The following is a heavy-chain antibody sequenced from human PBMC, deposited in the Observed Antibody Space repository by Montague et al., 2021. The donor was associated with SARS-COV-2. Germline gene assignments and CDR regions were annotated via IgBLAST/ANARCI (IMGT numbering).Heavy chain of an antibody. CDR2: IYTSGST. CDR1: GGSISSGSYY. D-gene: IGHD3-22*01. CDR3: ARFPYYYDNWFDP. Sequence: TLPLTCTVSGGSISSGSYYWSWIRQPAGKGLEWIGRIYTSGSTNYNPSLKSRVTISVDTSKNQFSLKLSSVTAADTAVYYCARFPYYYDNWFDPWGQGTLVTVSS. V-gene: IGHV4-61*02. J-gene: IGHJ5*02.